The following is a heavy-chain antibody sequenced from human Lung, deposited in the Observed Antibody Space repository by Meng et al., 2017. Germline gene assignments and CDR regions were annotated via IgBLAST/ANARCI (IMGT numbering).Heavy chain of an antibody. J-gene: IGHJ4*02. Sequence: QGQLKQWGAGLLKPSETLSLTCVASGGSFSDYYWSWIRQPPGKGLEWIGEINHSGSTNYNPSLESRATISVDTSQNNLSLKLSSVTAADSAVYYCARGPTTMAHDFDYWGQGTLVTVSS. CDR3: ARGPTTMAHDFDY. V-gene: IGHV4-34*01. CDR2: INHSGST. CDR1: GGSFSDYY. D-gene: IGHD4-11*01.